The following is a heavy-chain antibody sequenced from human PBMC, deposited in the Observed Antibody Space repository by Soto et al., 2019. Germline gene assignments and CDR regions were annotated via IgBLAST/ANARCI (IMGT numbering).Heavy chain of an antibody. V-gene: IGHV3-48*02. CDR2: ISTTSSSI. J-gene: IGHJ4*02. Sequence: GGSLRLSCAASGFTFSSYSMNWVRQAPGKGLEWISYISTTSSSIYYADSVKGRFTISRDNAKNSLFLQMNSLRDEDTAVYYCARKGVAFDYWGQGAMVTVYS. D-gene: IGHD3-3*01. CDR3: ARKGVAFDY. CDR1: GFTFSSYS.